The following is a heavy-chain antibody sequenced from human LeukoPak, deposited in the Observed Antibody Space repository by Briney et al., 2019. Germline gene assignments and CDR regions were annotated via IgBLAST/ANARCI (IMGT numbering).Heavy chain of an antibody. J-gene: IGHJ4*02. Sequence: ASVKVSCKASGYSFRKYDISWVRQAPGQGLEWMGWTSVHSGNPKYVQKFQGRVTMTTDTSTSTHHLELRSLRSDDTAVYYCARDVGAVAGYNFDYWGQGTLVAVSS. D-gene: IGHD5-12*01. V-gene: IGHV1-18*01. CDR3: ARDVGAVAGYNFDY. CDR2: TSVHSGNP. CDR1: GYSFRKYD.